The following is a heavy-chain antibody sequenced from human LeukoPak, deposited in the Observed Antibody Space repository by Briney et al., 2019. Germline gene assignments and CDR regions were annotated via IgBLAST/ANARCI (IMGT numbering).Heavy chain of an antibody. D-gene: IGHD6-19*01. J-gene: IGHJ5*02. CDR3: ARGRGSGHKENWFDP. CDR1: GYAFTTYD. CDR2: MSPNSGNT. V-gene: IGHV1-8*01. Sequence: GASVKVSCKASGYAFTTYDINWVRQATGQGPEWIGWMSPNSGNTGYTQNFQGRVTMTRNTSISTAYMELSSLKSEDTAVYYCARGRGSGHKENWFDPWGLGTLVTVSS.